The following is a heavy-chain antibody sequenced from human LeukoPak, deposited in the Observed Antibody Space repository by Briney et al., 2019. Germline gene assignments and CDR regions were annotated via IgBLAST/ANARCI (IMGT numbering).Heavy chain of an antibody. Sequence: GGSLTLSCPASGFSFSTYNMNWVRQAPGKGLEWVSSITTSSTYIYYAHSVKGRFTISRDNAKNSLYLQMNSLRAEDTAVYYCARDPYSGSYGDYYYYYMDVWGKGTTVTVSS. J-gene: IGHJ6*03. CDR3: ARDPYSGSYGDYYYYYMDV. CDR1: GFSFSTYN. D-gene: IGHD1-26*01. CDR2: ITTSSTYI. V-gene: IGHV3-21*01.